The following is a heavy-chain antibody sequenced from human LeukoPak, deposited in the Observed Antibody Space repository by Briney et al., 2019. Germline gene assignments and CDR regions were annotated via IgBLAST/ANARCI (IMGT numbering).Heavy chain of an antibody. CDR2: IYPSDSDT. V-gene: IGHV5-51*01. J-gene: IGHJ4*02. CDR3: ARISSDYYQIDY. Sequence: GESLKISCKGSGYSFTSYWIGWVRQMPGKGLEWMGIIYPSDSDTRYRPSFQGQVTISADKSTSTAYLQWTSLEASDTAMYYCARISSDYYQIDYWGQGTLVTVSS. D-gene: IGHD3-22*01. CDR1: GYSFTSYW.